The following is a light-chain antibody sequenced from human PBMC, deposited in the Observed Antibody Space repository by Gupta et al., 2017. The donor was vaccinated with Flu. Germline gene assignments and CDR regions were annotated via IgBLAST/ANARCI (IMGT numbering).Light chain of an antibody. V-gene: IGLV2-14*01. CDR3: SSFTSSNTWI. Sequence: TSSDIGAYNFVSWYRQYPGNTPKLIICEVSDRPSGVSSRFSGSKLGNTASLTISGLQAEDEADYYCSSFTSSNTWIFGGGTKVTVL. J-gene: IGLJ2*01. CDR2: EVS. CDR1: SSDIGAYNF.